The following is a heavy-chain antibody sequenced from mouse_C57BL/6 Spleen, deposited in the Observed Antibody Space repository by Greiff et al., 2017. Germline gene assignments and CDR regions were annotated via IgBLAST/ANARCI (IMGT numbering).Heavy chain of an antibody. Sequence: QVQLQQSGPELVKPGASVKISCKASGYAFSSSWMNWVKQRPGKGLEWIGRIYPGDGDTNYNGKFKGKATLTADKSSSTAYMQLSSLTSEDSAVYFCARTVPYAMDYWGQGTSGTVSS. CDR1: GYAFSSSW. CDR3: ARTVPYAMDY. J-gene: IGHJ4*01. CDR2: IYPGDGDT. V-gene: IGHV1-82*01.